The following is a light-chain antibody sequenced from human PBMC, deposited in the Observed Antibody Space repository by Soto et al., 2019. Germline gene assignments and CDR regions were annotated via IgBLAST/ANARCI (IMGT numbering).Light chain of an antibody. CDR3: QQYGSSRT. CDR1: QSVSNNY. V-gene: IGKV3-20*01. Sequence: EIVLTQSPGTLSLSPGERATLSCRASQSVSNNYLAWYQQKPGQAPRLLIYGASSRATGFTDRFSGSGSGTDFTLTISILEPEDFAVYYCQQYGSSRTFGQGTKVEIK. J-gene: IGKJ1*01. CDR2: GAS.